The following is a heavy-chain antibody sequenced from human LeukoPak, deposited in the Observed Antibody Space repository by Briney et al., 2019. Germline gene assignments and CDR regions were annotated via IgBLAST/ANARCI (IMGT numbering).Heavy chain of an antibody. J-gene: IGHJ3*02. CDR1: GSTLRNYI. V-gene: IGHV3-23*01. CDR3: AREGYTSDYAGAFDI. D-gene: IGHD2-2*01. Sequence: GGSLRLSWVASGSTLRNYIMTWVRQAPGKGLEWVSSMSIIDDSIYYADSVKGRFTISRDNSKSTSSLQMSSLRAEDTGVYYCAREGYTSDYAGAFDIWGQGSVVTVSS. CDR2: MSIIDDSI.